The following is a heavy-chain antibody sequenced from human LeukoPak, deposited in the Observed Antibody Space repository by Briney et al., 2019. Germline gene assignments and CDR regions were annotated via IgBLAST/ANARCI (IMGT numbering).Heavy chain of an antibody. Sequence: GGSLRLSCAASGFTFSSYWMSWVRQAPGKGLEWVANIKQDGSEKYYVDSVKGRFTISRDNAKNSLYLQMNSLRAEDTAVYCCARVPNRRITIFGVVIKAPPGDYWGQGTLVTVSS. J-gene: IGHJ4*02. CDR1: GFTFSSYW. CDR3: ARVPNRRITIFGVVIKAPPGDY. V-gene: IGHV3-7*01. D-gene: IGHD3-3*01. CDR2: IKQDGSEK.